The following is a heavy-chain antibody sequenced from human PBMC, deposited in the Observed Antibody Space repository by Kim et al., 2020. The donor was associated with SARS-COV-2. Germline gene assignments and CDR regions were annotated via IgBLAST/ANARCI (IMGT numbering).Heavy chain of an antibody. Sequence: GGSLRLSCAGSGFSFSDHYLDWVRQAPGKGLEWIARTRNRAESYTTEYAASVQGRFAISRDNTRSSLYLQMNSLETEDTAIYYCVRAARLAPFDHWGQGALVIVSS. D-gene: IGHD6-25*01. CDR3: VRAARLAPFDH. CDR1: GFSFSDHY. J-gene: IGHJ4*02. V-gene: IGHV3-72*01. CDR2: TRNRAESYTT.